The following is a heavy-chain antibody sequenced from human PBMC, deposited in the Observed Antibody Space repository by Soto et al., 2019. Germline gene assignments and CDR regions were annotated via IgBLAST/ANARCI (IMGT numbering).Heavy chain of an antibody. D-gene: IGHD2-2*01. V-gene: IGHV4-31*03. CDR2: IHYSGST. Sequence: SETLSLTCTVSGGSISSGGYYWSWIRQRPGKGLEWIGDIHYSGSTFYNPSLKSRVTISVDTSENQFSLKLSSMTAADTAVYYCARGEVLPAASIDYWGQGTLVTVSS. CDR1: GGSISSGGYY. CDR3: ARGEVLPAASIDY. J-gene: IGHJ4*02.